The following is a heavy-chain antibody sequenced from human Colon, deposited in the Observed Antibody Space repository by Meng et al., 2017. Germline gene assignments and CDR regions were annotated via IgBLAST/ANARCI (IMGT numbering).Heavy chain of an antibody. CDR1: GGSISGSNW. V-gene: IGHV4-4*02. CDR2: IYHSGST. J-gene: IGHJ4*02. CDR3: ASFPPPGKQWLVTDY. D-gene: IGHD6-19*01. Sequence: QLQEPAPELVTPSVTLSLPCAVSGGSISGSNWWSGVRQPPGKGLEWIGEIYHSGSTNYNPSLKSRVTISVDKSKNQFSLKLSSVTAADTAVYYCASFPPPGKQWLVTDYWGQGTLVTVSS.